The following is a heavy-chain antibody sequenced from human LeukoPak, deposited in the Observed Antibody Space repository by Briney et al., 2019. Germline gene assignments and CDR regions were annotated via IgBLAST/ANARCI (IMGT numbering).Heavy chain of an antibody. CDR3: ARLLFASENWFDP. J-gene: IGHJ5*02. CDR2: INPNSGGT. Sequence: ASVKVSCKASGYTFTGYYMHWVRQAPGQGLEWMGWINPNSGGTNYAQKFQGWVTMTRDTSISTAYMELSRLRSDDTAVYYCARLLFASENWFDPWGQGTLVTVSS. CDR1: GYTFTGYY. V-gene: IGHV1-2*04.